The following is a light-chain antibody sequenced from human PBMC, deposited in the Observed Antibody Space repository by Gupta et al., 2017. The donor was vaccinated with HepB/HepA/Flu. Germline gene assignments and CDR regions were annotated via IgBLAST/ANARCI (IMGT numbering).Light chain of an antibody. Sequence: QSVLIQPPSASGTPGQRVTISCSGSSSNIGNDTVYWYQQLPETAPKLLIYKNYQRPSGVSDRFSGSKSGTSASLAISGLRSEDEADYYCVGWDGSLSGYVFGTGTKVTVL. CDR3: VGWDGSLSGYV. CDR1: SSNIGNDT. CDR2: KNY. J-gene: IGLJ1*01. V-gene: IGLV1-47*01.